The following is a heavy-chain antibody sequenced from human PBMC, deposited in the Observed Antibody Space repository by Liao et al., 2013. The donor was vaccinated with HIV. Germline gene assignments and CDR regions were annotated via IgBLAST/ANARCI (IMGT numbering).Heavy chain of an antibody. CDR1: GGSISSYY. V-gene: IGHV4-59*01. J-gene: IGHJ6*03. D-gene: IGHD1-26*01. CDR2: IYYSGST. CDR3: ARVVRDYYYYMDV. Sequence: QVHLQESGPGLVKPSETLSLTCTVSGGSISSYYWSWIRQPPGKGLEWIGYIYYSGSTNYNPSLKSRVTISVDTSKNQFSLKLSSVTAADTAVYYCARVVRDYYYYMDVWGKGTTVTVSS.